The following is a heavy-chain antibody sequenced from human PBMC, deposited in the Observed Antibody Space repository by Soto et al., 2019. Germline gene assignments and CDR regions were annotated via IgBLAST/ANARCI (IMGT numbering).Heavy chain of an antibody. D-gene: IGHD1-26*01. J-gene: IGHJ4*02. V-gene: IGHV3-66*01. CDR2: IYSGGST. CDR1: GFTVSSNY. Sequence: GGSLRLSCAASGFTVSSNYMSWVRQAPGKGLEWVSVIYSGGSTYYADSVKGRFTISRDNSKNTLYLQMNSLRAEDTAVYYCARVEWELLYFDYWGQGTLVTVSS. CDR3: ARVEWELLYFDY.